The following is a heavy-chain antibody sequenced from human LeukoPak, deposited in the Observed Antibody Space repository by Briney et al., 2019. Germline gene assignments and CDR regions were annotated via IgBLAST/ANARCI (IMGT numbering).Heavy chain of an antibody. Sequence: SETLSLTCTVSGGSISSSSYHWGWIRQPPGKGLEWIGTIYSSGSSYYNPSLKSRLTISVATSRNQFSLKLSSGSASDTAVYYCATRYGSGTYPRYYFDSWGQGTLVTVSS. J-gene: IGHJ4*02. CDR2: IYSSGSS. CDR3: ATRYGSGTYPRYYFDS. CDR1: GGSISSSSYH. D-gene: IGHD3-10*01. V-gene: IGHV4-39*01.